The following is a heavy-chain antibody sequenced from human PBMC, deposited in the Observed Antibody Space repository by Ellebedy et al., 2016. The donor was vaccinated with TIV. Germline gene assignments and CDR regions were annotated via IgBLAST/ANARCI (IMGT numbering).Heavy chain of an antibody. V-gene: IGHV1-69*13. CDR1: GGTFSSYA. CDR3: ARERTSHSFDY. Sequence: SVEVSCXASGGTFSSYAISWVRQAPGQGLEWMGGIIPTFGTANYAQKFQGRVTITADESTSTAYMELSSLRSEDTAVYYCARERTSHSFDYWGQGTLVTVSS. J-gene: IGHJ4*02. CDR2: IIPTFGTA. D-gene: IGHD2-2*01.